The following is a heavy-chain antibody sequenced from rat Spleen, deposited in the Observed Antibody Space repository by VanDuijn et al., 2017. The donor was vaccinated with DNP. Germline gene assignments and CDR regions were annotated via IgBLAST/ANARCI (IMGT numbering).Heavy chain of an antibody. Sequence: EVQLVESGGGLVQPGRSMKLSCAASGFTFSNYYMVWVRQAPTKGLEWVASISYDGRSTYYGDSVKGRFTISRDNAKPSLYLQMDSLRSEDTATYYCTKTGGNWFAYWGQGTLVTVSS. J-gene: IGHJ3*01. D-gene: IGHD1-11*01. CDR2: ISYDGRST. CDR1: GFTFSNYY. V-gene: IGHV5-20*01. CDR3: TKTGGNWFAY.